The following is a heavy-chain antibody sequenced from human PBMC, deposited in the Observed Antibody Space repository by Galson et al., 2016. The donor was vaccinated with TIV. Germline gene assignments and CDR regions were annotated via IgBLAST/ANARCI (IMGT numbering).Heavy chain of an antibody. CDR3: ARPSHYYDITSYYPLDY. CDR2: INTDGRNT. V-gene: IGHV3-74*01. D-gene: IGHD3-22*01. J-gene: IGHJ4*02. Sequence: SLRLSCAASGFTFSSYWMHWVRQAPGKGLVWVPRINTDGRNTAYADSLKGRFTVSRDNAKNTLYLQMHSLRAEDTAVYYCARPSHYYDITSYYPLDYWGRGSLVTVSS. CDR1: GFTFSSYW.